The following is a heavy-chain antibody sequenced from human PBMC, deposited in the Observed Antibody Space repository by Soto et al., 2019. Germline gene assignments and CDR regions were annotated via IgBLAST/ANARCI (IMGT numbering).Heavy chain of an antibody. Sequence: QVRLVQSGAEVKKPGSSVKVSCKVSGGTFSKYSLSWVRQTPGQGLEWVGGITPFVDTSNYAQRFLGRVTITAEKPTNKAFLEVRALKSEDTALYFCASTLYCNGRGCYSRHYYGMDVWGQGTTVTVSS. CDR2: ITPFVDTS. V-gene: IGHV1-69*06. CDR1: GGTFSKYS. D-gene: IGHD2-15*01. CDR3: ASTLYCNGRGCYSRHYYGMDV. J-gene: IGHJ6*02.